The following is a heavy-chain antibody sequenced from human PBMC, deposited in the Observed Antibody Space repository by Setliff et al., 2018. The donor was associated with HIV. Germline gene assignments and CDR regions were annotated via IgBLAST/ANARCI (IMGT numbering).Heavy chain of an antibody. Sequence: PSETLSLTCSVSGDSISTGTYYWGWIRQPPGKGLEWIGSVSYSGSTLYNPSLKSRVTISVDTSKNHFSLNLSSVTAADTAVYYCARNQRTAVAGTYYWGQGTLVTVSS. D-gene: IGHD6-19*01. CDR1: GDSISTGTYY. J-gene: IGHJ4*02. CDR2: VSYSGST. V-gene: IGHV4-39*07. CDR3: ARNQRTAVAGTYY.